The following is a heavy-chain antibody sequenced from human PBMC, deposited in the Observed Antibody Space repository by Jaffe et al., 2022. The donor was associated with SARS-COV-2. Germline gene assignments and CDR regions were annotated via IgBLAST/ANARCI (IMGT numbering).Heavy chain of an antibody. D-gene: IGHD3-16*02. Sequence: QMQLVQSGPEVKKPGTSVKVSCKASGFTFTRSAIQWMRQARGQRLEWIGWIVVGSGNTNYAQRFQERVTISRDMSTSTAYMELSSLRSEDTAVYYCAADGDYVRGNYRFDYWGQGTLVTVSS. CDR1: GFTFTRSA. V-gene: IGHV1-58*02. CDR2: IVVGSGNT. J-gene: IGHJ4*02. CDR3: AADGDYVRGNYRFDY.